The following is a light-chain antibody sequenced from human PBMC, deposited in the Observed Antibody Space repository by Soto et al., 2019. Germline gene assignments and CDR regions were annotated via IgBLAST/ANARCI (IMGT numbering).Light chain of an antibody. J-gene: IGLJ3*02. CDR1: SSNIGSNY. Sequence: VLTQPPSASGTPGQRVTISCSGSSSNIGSNYVYWYQQLPGTAPKLLIYRNNQRPSGVPDRFSGSKSGTSASLAITGLPSEDEGDYYCAAWDVSLRGQVFGGGTKVTVL. CDR3: AAWDVSLRGQV. V-gene: IGLV1-47*01. CDR2: RNN.